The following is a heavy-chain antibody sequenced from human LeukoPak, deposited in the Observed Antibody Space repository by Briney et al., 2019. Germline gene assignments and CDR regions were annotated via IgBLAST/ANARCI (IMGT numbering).Heavy chain of an antibody. V-gene: IGHV3-21*01. CDR3: ARGDDFWSGYYPIDY. CDR1: GFTLSSYS. Sequence: GGSLRLSCAASGFTLSSYSMNWVRQAPGKGLEWVSSISSSSSYIYHADSVKGRFTISRDNAKNSLYLQMNSLRAEDTAVYYCARGDDFWSGYYPIDYWGQGTLVTVSS. J-gene: IGHJ4*02. CDR2: ISSSSSYI. D-gene: IGHD3-3*01.